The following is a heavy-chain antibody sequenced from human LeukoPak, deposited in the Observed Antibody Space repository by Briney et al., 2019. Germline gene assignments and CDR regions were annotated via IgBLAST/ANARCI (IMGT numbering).Heavy chain of an antibody. Sequence: SETLSLTYTVSGGSISSYYWSWIRQPPGKGLEWIGYIYYSGSTNYNPSLKSRVTISVDTSKNQFSLKLSSVTAADTAVYYCARDVSSGNDAFDIWGQGTMVTVSS. CDR1: GGSISSYY. CDR2: IYYSGST. J-gene: IGHJ3*02. V-gene: IGHV4-59*01. D-gene: IGHD6-19*01. CDR3: ARDVSSGNDAFDI.